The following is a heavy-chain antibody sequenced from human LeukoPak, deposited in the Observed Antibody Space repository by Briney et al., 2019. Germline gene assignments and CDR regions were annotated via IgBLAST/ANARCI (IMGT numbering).Heavy chain of an antibody. Sequence: SETLSLTCTVSGGSISSSSYYWGWIRQPPGKGLEWIGSIYYSGSTYYNPSLKSRVTISVDTSKNQFSLKLSSVTAADTAVYYCARHQSSLKVVPAAIDGPWGQGTLVTVSS. CDR1: GGSISSSSYY. CDR2: IYYSGST. CDR3: ARHQSSLKVVPAAIDGP. J-gene: IGHJ5*02. D-gene: IGHD2-2*02. V-gene: IGHV4-39*01.